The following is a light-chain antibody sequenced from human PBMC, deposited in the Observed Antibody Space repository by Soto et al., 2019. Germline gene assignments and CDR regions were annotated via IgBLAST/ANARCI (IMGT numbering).Light chain of an antibody. CDR1: QRVSSN. V-gene: IGKV3-11*01. CDR2: DAS. J-gene: IGKJ5*01. Sequence: EIVMTQSPASLSVSPGERATLSCRASQRVSSNLAWYQQKPGQAPRLLIYDASSRATGVPARFSGSGSGTDFTLTISSLESEDFAVYYCQQRSNWRITFGQGTRLEIK. CDR3: QQRSNWRIT.